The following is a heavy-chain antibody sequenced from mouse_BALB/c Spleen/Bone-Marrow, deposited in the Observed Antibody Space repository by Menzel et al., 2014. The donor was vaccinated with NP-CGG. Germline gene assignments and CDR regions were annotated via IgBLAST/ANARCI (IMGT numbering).Heavy chain of an antibody. Sequence: EVQLVESGGGLVQPGESLKLSCESNEYEFPSHDMSWVRKTPEKRLELVAAINSDGGSTYYPDTMERRFIVSRDNSKKTLYLQMSSLRSEDTAFYYCARHGDYYGSSLFAYWGQGTLVTVSA. J-gene: IGHJ3*01. D-gene: IGHD1-1*01. CDR3: ARHGDYYGSSLFAY. CDR2: INSDGGST. V-gene: IGHV5-2*01. CDR1: EYEFPSHD.